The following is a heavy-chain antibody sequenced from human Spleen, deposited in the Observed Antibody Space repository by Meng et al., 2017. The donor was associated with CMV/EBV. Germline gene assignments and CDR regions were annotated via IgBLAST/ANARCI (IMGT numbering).Heavy chain of an antibody. Sequence: SETLSLTCSVSGGSISNTAYCWGWIRQPPGKGLEWIGSLYYSGTTYYNPSFNSRVSLSVDTSKNQLTLNLTSVTAADTAIYYCARETANTIDYWGQGMLVTVSS. V-gene: IGHV4-39*06. CDR1: GGSISNTAYC. CDR3: ARETANTIDY. CDR2: LYYSGTT. D-gene: IGHD2-21*02. J-gene: IGHJ4*02.